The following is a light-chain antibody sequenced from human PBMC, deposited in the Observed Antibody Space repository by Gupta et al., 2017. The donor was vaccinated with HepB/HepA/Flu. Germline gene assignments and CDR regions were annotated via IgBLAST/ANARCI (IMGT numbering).Light chain of an antibody. Sequence: SVLTQPPSASGTPGQRVTISCSGSSSNIGSNYVYWYQQLPGTAPKLRSYRNNQRPSGVPDRCSGSKSGTSASLAISGLQAEDEADYYCAAWDDSLSVLFGGGTKLTVL. V-gene: IGLV1-47*01. J-gene: IGLJ2*01. CDR2: RNN. CDR1: SSNIGSNY. CDR3: AAWDDSLSVL.